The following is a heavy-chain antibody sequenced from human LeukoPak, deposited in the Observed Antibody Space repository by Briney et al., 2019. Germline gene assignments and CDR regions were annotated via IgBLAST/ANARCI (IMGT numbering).Heavy chain of an antibody. V-gene: IGHV4-39*01. D-gene: IGHD3-22*01. J-gene: IGHJ5*02. CDR1: GGSISSSSYY. CDR3: ARQDYYYDSSGYPSWFDP. CDR2: IYYSGST. Sequence: SETLSLTCTVSGGSISSSSYYWGWIRQPPGKGLEWIGSIYYSGSTYYNSSLTSRVTISVDTSKNQFSLKLSSVTAADTAVYYCARQDYYYDSSGYPSWFDPWGQGTLVTVSS.